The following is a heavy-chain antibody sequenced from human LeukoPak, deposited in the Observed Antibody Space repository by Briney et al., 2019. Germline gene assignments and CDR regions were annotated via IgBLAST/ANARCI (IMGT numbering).Heavy chain of an antibody. CDR2: IYYTGDT. V-gene: IGHV4-59*08. J-gene: IGHJ4*02. CDR1: GGSISSYY. Sequence: SETLSLTCAVSGGSISSYYWSWIRQPPGKGLEWIGCIYYTGDTNYNPSLKSRVTISVDTSKNQFSLKLTSVTAADTAVYYCARYGGSGWVIDNWGQGTLVTVSS. CDR3: ARYGGSGWVIDN. D-gene: IGHD6-19*01.